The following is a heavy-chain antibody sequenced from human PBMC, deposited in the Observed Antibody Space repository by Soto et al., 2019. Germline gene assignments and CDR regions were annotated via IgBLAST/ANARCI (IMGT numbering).Heavy chain of an antibody. J-gene: IGHJ4*02. D-gene: IGHD3-9*01. V-gene: IGHV4-39*01. CDR1: GGSITSSDYY. CDR2: IYHDGST. CDR3: ARARIVPRILMYPFDF. Sequence: PSETLSLTCTVSGGSITSSDYYWGWIRQPPGKGLECVGTIYHDGSTHYNPSLKSRVTSSLDTSKNQFSLKLSSVTAADTAVYYCARARIVPRILMYPFDFWGKGTLVTVAS.